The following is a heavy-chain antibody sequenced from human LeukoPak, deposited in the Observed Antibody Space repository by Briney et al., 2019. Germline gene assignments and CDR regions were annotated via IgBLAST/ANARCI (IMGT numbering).Heavy chain of an antibody. D-gene: IGHD3-22*01. CDR3: AVRITMIVGAFDI. Sequence: SETLSLTCTVSGGSISSYYWSWIRQPAGKGLEWIGRIYTSGSTNYNPSLKSRATMSVDTSKNQFSLKLSSVTAADTAVYYCAVRITMIVGAFDIWGQGTVVTVSS. CDR2: IYTSGST. CDR1: GGSISSYY. V-gene: IGHV4-4*07. J-gene: IGHJ3*02.